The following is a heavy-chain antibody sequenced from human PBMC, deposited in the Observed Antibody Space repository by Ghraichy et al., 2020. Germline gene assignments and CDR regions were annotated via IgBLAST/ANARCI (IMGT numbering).Heavy chain of an antibody. D-gene: IGHD6-13*01. V-gene: IGHV1-2*06. J-gene: IGHJ4*02. CDR1: GYTFTGYY. CDR2: INPNSGGT. CDR3: APAIAAAGTDYFDY. Sequence: ASVKVSCKASGYTFTGYYMHWVRQAPGQGLEWMGRINPNSGGTNYAQKFQGRVTMTRDTSISTAYMELSRLRSDDTAVYYCAPAIAAAGTDYFDYWGQGTLVTVSS.